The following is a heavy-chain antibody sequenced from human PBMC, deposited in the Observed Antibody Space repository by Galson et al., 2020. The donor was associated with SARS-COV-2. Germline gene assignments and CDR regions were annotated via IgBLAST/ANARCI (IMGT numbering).Heavy chain of an antibody. Sequence: GGSLRLSCEASGFSFNTYTIHWVRQAPGKGLEWISYISNAAGAMYYTDSVKGRFSISRDNAKNSVYLQMNSLRAEDTAVYYCATGRGVEVPRVGWIRYYFDTWGQGTQVTVSS. D-gene: IGHD2-2*01. CDR2: ISNAAGAM. J-gene: IGHJ4*02. V-gene: IGHV3-48*01. CDR3: ATGRGVEVPRVGWIRYYFDT. CDR1: GFSFNTYT.